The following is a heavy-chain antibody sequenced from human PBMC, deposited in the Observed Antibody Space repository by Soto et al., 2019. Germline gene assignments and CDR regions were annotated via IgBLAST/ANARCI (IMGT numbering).Heavy chain of an antibody. V-gene: IGHV3-30*18. Sequence: QVQLVESGGGVVQPGRSLRLSCAASGFTFSSYGMHRVRQAPGKGLEWVAVISYDGSNKYYADSVKGRFTISRDNSKNTLYLQMNSLRAEDTAVHYCAKDRGGSLFDYWGQGTLVTVSS. CDR3: AKDRGGSLFDY. J-gene: IGHJ4*02. D-gene: IGHD1-26*01. CDR1: GFTFSSYG. CDR2: ISYDGSNK.